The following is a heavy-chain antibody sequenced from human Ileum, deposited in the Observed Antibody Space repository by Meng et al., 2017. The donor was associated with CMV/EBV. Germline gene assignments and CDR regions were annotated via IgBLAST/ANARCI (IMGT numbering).Heavy chain of an antibody. J-gene: IGHJ4*02. CDR1: AYAFTTDY. V-gene: IGHV1-2*02. CDR3: ARGDNYASYRVDY. D-gene: IGHD5-24*01. Sequence: VQEVQSGVNLETLGASGPISCETCAYAFTTDYISWGRRAPGQGFEWMGWINPVSGDTNYAQNFQDTVTLTRDTSINTVYMELRGLRLDDTAVYFCARGDNYASYRVDYWGQGTLVTVSS. CDR2: INPVSGDT.